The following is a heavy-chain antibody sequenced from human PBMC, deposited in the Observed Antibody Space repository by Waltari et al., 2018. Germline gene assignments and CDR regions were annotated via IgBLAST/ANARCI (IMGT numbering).Heavy chain of an antibody. Sequence: QVQLVQSGAEVKKPGASVKVSCKVSGYTLTELSMHWVRQAPGKGLEWMGGFDPEDGETIYAQKFQGRVTMTEDTSTDTAYRELSSLRSEDTAVYYCATEFRITIFGVVINDAFDIWGQGTMVTVSS. J-gene: IGHJ3*02. CDR3: ATEFRITIFGVVINDAFDI. D-gene: IGHD3-3*01. V-gene: IGHV1-24*01. CDR1: GYTLTELS. CDR2: FDPEDGET.